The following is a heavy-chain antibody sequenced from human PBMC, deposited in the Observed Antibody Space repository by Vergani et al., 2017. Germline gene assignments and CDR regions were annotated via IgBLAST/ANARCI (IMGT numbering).Heavy chain of an antibody. Sequence: VQLVESGGGLVKPGGSLRLSCAASGFTFSSYSMNWVRQAPGTGLEWVSSISSSSSYIYYADSVKGRFTISRDNSKNTLYLQMNSLRAEDTAVYYCARGLGGYYYGSGSYPLAATTDWFDPWGQGTLVTVSS. CDR1: GFTFSSYS. V-gene: IGHV3-21*01. J-gene: IGHJ5*02. CDR2: ISSSSSYI. D-gene: IGHD3-10*01. CDR3: ARGLGGYYYGSGSYPLAATTDWFDP.